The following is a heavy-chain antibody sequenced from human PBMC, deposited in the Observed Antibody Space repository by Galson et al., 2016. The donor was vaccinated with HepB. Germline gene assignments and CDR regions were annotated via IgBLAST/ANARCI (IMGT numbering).Heavy chain of an antibody. D-gene: IGHD4-11*01. Sequence: SETLSLTCIVSGGSISSDYYWGWIRQPPGRGLEWIGSISSSEGTYYNPSLKSRLTISIDRSRNEFSLDLSSVTAADTAVYFCARRSYSNYIDSWGQGILVTVSS. J-gene: IGHJ4*02. CDR1: GGSISSDYY. V-gene: IGHV4-39*01. CDR3: ARRSYSNYIDS. CDR2: ISSSEGT.